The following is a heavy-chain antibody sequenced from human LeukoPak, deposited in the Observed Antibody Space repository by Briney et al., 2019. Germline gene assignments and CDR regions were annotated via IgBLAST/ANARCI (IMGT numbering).Heavy chain of an antibody. D-gene: IGHD1-1*01. CDR1: GFTVSSNY. J-gene: IGHJ4*02. CDR2: IYSGGST. CDR3: ARAITTHPEVEY. Sequence: GGSLRLSCAASGFTVSSNYMSWVRQAPGKGLEWVSVIYSGGSTYYADSVKGRFTISRDNSKNTLYLQMNSLRAEDTAVYYCARAITTHPEVEYWGQGTLVTVSS. V-gene: IGHV3-66*01.